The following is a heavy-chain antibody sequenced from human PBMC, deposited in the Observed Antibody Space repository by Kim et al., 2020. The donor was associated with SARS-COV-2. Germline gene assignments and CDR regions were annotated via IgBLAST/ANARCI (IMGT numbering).Heavy chain of an antibody. J-gene: IGHJ3*01. Sequence: KGRFTISRDSFKNTLYLQLNSLQTEDTAVYYCARASVLFYFGQGFSTLEFWGQGTVVSVSS. D-gene: IGHD3-3*01. V-gene: IGHV3-30*01. CDR3: ARASVLFYFGQGFSTLEF.